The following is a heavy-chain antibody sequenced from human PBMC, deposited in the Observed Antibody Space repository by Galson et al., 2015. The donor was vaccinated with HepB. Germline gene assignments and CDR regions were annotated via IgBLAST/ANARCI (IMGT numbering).Heavy chain of an antibody. CDR1: GFTFSSSW. CDR3: LRFYWYGFDY. D-gene: IGHD2-8*02. Sequence: SLRLSCAASGFTFSSSWMSWVRQAPGKGLEWVANIKQDGSEKSYVDSVKGRFTISRADAKNSLYLQMNSLRAEDTAVYYCLRFYWYGFDYWGQGTLVTVSS. J-gene: IGHJ4*02. CDR2: IKQDGSEK. V-gene: IGHV3-7*03.